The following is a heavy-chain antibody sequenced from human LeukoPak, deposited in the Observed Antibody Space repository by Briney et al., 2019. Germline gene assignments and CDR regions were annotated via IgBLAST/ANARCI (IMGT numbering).Heavy chain of an antibody. V-gene: IGHV4-34*01. D-gene: IGHD6-13*01. CDR1: GGSFSGYY. CDR3: ARHLGSSTWENTFDI. CDR2: INHSGST. J-gene: IGHJ3*02. Sequence: SETLSLTCAVYGGSFSGYYWSWIRQPPGKGLEWIGEINHSGSTNYNPSLKSRVTISVDTSKNQFSLKLSSVTAADTAVYYCARHLGSSTWENTFDIWGQGTMVTVSS.